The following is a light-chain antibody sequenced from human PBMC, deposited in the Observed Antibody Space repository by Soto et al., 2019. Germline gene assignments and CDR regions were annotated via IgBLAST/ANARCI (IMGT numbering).Light chain of an antibody. V-gene: IGLV2-8*01. J-gene: IGLJ1*01. CDR2: EVT. Sequence: QSALTQPPSASGSPGQSVTISCTGTSSDVGEHYYVSWYQQHPGKAPKLMIYEVTKRPLGVPDRFSGSKSGNTASLTVSGLQAEDEADYYCSSYAGSNNPYVFGTGTKLTVL. CDR1: SSDVGEHYY. CDR3: SSYAGSNNPYV.